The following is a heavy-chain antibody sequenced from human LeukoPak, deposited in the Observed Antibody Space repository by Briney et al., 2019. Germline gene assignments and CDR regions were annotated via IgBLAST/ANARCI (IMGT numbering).Heavy chain of an antibody. J-gene: IGHJ4*02. D-gene: IGHD3-10*01. CDR1: GFTLNTYA. CDR3: ANYGSGSYQLDY. CDR2: ISVSGSST. V-gene: IGHV3-23*01. Sequence: GGTLRLSCAASGFTLNTYAMNWVRQAPGKGLEWVSVISVSGSSTYYADSVKGRFTISRDNSKNTLYLQMNSLRAEDTAVYYCANYGSGSYQLDYWGQGTLVTVSS.